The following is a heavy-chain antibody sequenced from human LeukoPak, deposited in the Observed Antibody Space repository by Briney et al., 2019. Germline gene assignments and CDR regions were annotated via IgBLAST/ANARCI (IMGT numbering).Heavy chain of an antibody. CDR1: GFAFSVYG. Sequence: PGTSLRLSCAASGFAFSVYGMHWVRQVPGKGLDWMVVTGHIGNDIHYADSVEGRFTVSRDNLKNTLYLQMNSLRAEDTAVCYCVRDLRSRYFDSRGQGTLVTVSS. CDR3: VRDLRSRYFDS. CDR2: TGHIGNDI. D-gene: IGHD3-9*01. J-gene: IGHJ4*02. V-gene: IGHV3-33*01.